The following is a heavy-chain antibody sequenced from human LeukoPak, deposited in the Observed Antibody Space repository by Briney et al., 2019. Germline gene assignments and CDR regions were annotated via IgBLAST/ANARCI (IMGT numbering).Heavy chain of an antibody. CDR2: ISGSGGST. V-gene: IGHV3-23*01. D-gene: IGHD2-2*01. CDR1: GFTFSSYA. J-gene: IGHJ4*02. CDR3: AKALRYCSSTSCYDFDY. Sequence: GGSLRLSCAASGFTFSSYAMSWVRQAPGKGLEWVSAISGSGGSTYYADSVKGRFTISRDNSKNTLYLQMNSLRAEDTAVYYCAKALRYCSSTSCYDFDYWGQGTLVTVSS.